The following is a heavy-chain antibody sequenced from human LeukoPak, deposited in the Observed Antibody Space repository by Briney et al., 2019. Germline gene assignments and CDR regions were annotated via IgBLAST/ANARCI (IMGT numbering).Heavy chain of an antibody. V-gene: IGHV3-30*02. Sequence: PGGSLRLSCAASGFTFSSYGMHWVRQAPGKGLEWVAFIRYDGSNKYYADSVKGRFTISRDNSKNTLYLQMNSLRAEDTAVYYCAKDMYSSGWYDSDYWGQGTLVTVSS. J-gene: IGHJ4*02. D-gene: IGHD6-19*01. CDR1: GFTFSSYG. CDR2: IRYDGSNK. CDR3: AKDMYSSGWYDSDY.